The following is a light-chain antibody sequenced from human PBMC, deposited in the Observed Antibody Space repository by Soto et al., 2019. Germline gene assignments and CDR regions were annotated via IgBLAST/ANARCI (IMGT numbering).Light chain of an antibody. CDR3: QQYGSSPIT. V-gene: IGKV3-20*01. Sequence: EVVMTQSPATLSVSPGERATLSCRASQSVSSYYLAWYQQKPGQAPRLLIYGASSRAIGIPDRFSGSGSGTDFTLTISRLEPEDFAVYYCQQYGSSPITFGQGTRLEIK. CDR2: GAS. CDR1: QSVSSYY. J-gene: IGKJ5*01.